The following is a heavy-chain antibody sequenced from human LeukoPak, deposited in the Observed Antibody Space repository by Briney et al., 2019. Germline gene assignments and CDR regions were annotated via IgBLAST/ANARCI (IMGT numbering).Heavy chain of an antibody. Sequence: SVKVSCKASGGTFSSYAISWVRQAPGQGLEWMGGIIPIFGTANYAQKFQGRVTITADESTSTAYMELSSLRSEDAAVYYCARVDQLGYCSGGSCPTYFDYWGQGTLVTVSS. D-gene: IGHD2-15*01. CDR3: ARVDQLGYCSGGSCPTYFDY. CDR2: IIPIFGTA. CDR1: GGTFSSYA. V-gene: IGHV1-69*13. J-gene: IGHJ4*02.